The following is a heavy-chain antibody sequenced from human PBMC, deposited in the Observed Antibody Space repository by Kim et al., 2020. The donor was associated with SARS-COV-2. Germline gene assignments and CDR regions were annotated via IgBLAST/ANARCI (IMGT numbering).Heavy chain of an antibody. V-gene: IGHV4-39*01. J-gene: IGHJ4*02. CDR3: ASIYYGSGSYYNGGY. D-gene: IGHD3-10*01. CDR2: IYYSGST. CDR1: GGSISSNNYY. Sequence: SETLSLTCIVTGGSISSNNYYWGWIRQPPGKGLDWIGSIYYSGSTYYNPSLKSRVTISVDTSKNQFSLKLNSVTAAETAVYYCASIYYGSGSYYNGGYWGQGTLVTVSS.